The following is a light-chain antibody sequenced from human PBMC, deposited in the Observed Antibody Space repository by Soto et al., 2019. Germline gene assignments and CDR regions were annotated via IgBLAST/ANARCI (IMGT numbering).Light chain of an antibody. V-gene: IGKV1-39*01. CDR2: AAS. Sequence: DIQMTQSPSTLSASVGDRVTISCRASQSISRNLNWYQQKPGKAPKVLIYAASSLQSGVPARFSGSGSGTDFTLPISSLQPEDFATYSCQQSYSTPWTFGQGTKVEIK. J-gene: IGKJ1*01. CDR1: QSISRN. CDR3: QQSYSTPWT.